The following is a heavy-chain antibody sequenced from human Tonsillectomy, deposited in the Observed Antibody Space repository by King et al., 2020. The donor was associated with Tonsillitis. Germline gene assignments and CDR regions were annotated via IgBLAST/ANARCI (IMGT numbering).Heavy chain of an antibody. CDR2: ISAYNGNT. CDR3: ARDGVITMMVAVINFYYYGMDV. J-gene: IGHJ6*02. V-gene: IGHV1-18*01. CDR1: GYTFTNYG. Sequence: HVQLVESGAEVKKPGASVKVSCKASGYTFTNYGISWVRQAPGQGPEWMGWISAYNGNTNYAQKLQGRVTMTTETSTSTAYMELRSLRSDDTAVYYCARDGVITMMVAVINFYYYGMDVWGQGTTVTVSS. D-gene: IGHD3-22*01.